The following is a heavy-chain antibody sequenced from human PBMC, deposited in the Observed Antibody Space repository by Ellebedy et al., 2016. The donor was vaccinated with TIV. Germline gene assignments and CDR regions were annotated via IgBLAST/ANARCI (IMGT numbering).Heavy chain of an antibody. CDR2: IYHSGST. CDR1: GGSISSSNW. CDR3: ARSGPYYDILTGSALPWYFDL. D-gene: IGHD3-9*01. Sequence: SETLSLXXAVSGGSISSSNWWSWVRQPPGKGLEWIGEIYHSGSTNYNPSLKSRVTISVDKSKNQFSLKLSSVTAADTAVYYCARSGPYYDILTGSALPWYFDLWGRGTLVTVSS. V-gene: IGHV4-4*02. J-gene: IGHJ2*01.